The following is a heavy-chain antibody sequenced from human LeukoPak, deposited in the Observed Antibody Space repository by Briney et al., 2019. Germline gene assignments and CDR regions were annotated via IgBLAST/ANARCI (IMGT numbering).Heavy chain of an antibody. CDR1: GGSISSGGYY. CDR3: AIGNSGYYDFWSGHDAFDI. CDR2: IYTSGST. J-gene: IGHJ3*02. D-gene: IGHD3-3*01. Sequence: PSQTLSLTCTVSGGSISSGGYYWSWIRQPAGKGLEWIGRIYTSGSTNYNPSLKSRVTMSVDTSKNQFSLKLSSVTAADTAVYYCAIGNSGYYDFWSGHDAFDIWGQGTMVTASS. V-gene: IGHV4-61*02.